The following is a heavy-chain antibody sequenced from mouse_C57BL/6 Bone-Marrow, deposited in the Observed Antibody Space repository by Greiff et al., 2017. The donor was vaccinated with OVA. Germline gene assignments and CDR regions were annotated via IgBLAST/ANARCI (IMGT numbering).Heavy chain of an antibody. CDR3: ARAVGNFYAMDY. D-gene: IGHD2-1*01. CDR1: GFTFSDYY. Sequence: DVKLVESAGGLVQPGSSMKLSCTASGFTFSDYYMAWVRQVPEKGLEWVANINYDGSSTYYLDSLKSRFIISRDNAKNILYLQMSSLKSEDTATYYCARAVGNFYAMDYWGQGTSVTVSS. V-gene: IGHV5-16*01. CDR2: INYDGSST. J-gene: IGHJ4*01.